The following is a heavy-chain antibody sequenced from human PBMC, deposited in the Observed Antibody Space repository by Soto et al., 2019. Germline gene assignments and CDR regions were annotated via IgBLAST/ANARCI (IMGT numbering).Heavy chain of an antibody. D-gene: IGHD1-26*01. V-gene: IGHV1-69*13. J-gene: IGHJ6*02. Sequence: ASVKVSCKASGGTFSSYAISWVRQAPGQGLEWMGGIIPIFGTANYAQKFQGRVTITADESTSTAYMELSSLRSEDMAVYYCARRGVGARGDYYGMDVWGQGTTVTVSS. CDR2: IIPIFGTA. CDR3: ARRGVGARGDYYGMDV. CDR1: GGTFSSYA.